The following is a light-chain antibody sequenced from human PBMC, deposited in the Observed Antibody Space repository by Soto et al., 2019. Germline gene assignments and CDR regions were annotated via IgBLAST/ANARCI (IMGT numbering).Light chain of an antibody. J-gene: IGLJ1*01. CDR3: SSYAGSNNFV. V-gene: IGLV2-8*01. Sequence: QSVLTQPPSASGSPGQSVTISCTGTSSDVGGYNYVSWYQQHPGKAPKLMIYEVSKRPSAVPDRFSGSKSGNTASLTVSGLQAEDEADYYCSSYAGSNNFVFGTWTKVTVL. CDR1: SSDVGGYNY. CDR2: EVS.